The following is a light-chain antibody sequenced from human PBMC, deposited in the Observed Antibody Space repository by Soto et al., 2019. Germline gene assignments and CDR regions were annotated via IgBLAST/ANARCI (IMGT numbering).Light chain of an antibody. CDR1: SSDVGSYNL. J-gene: IGLJ1*01. CDR3: CSYAGSSTSYV. CDR2: EGS. Sequence: QSALTQPASVSGSPGQSITISCTGTSSDVGSYNLVSWYQQHPGKAPKLMIYEGSKRPSGVSNRFSGSKSGNTASLTISGLQAEDEADYYCCSYAGSSTSYVSGNGTKVTVL. V-gene: IGLV2-23*01.